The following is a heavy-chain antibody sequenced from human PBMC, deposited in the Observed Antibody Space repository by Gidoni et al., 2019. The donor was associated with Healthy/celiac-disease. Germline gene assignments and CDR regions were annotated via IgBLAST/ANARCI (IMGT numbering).Heavy chain of an antibody. V-gene: IGHV1-69-2*01. D-gene: IGHD1-26*01. Sequence: KPGATVKISCKVSGYTFTDYYMHWVQQAPGKGLEWMGLVDPEDGETIYAEKFQGRVTITADTSTDTAYMELSSLRSEDTAVYYCARTKKWELRVFDYWGQGTLVTVSS. J-gene: IGHJ4*02. CDR3: ARTKKWELRVFDY. CDR1: GYTFTDYY. CDR2: VDPEDGET.